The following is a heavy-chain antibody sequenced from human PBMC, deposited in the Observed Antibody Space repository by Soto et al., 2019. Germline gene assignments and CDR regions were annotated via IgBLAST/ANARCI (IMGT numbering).Heavy chain of an antibody. V-gene: IGHV3-23*01. CDR3: ANGRGRYFYYGMDV. J-gene: IGHJ6*02. CDR1: GFTFSSYA. D-gene: IGHD1-26*01. CDR2: ISGSGDST. Sequence: EVQLLESGGGLVQPGGSLRLSCAASGFTFSSYAMTWVRQAPGKGLEWVSAISGSGDSTYYTDSVKGRFSISRDNSKNTLYLQMNSLRAEDTAVYYCANGRGRYFYYGMDVWGQGTTVTVSS.